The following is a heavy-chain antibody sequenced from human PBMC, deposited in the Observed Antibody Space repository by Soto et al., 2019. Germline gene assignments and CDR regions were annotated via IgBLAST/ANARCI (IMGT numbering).Heavy chain of an antibody. CDR2: IYYSGST. CDR3: ARTHLGEMATIWWFDP. J-gene: IGHJ5*02. V-gene: IGHV4-59*01. D-gene: IGHD5-12*01. Sequence: SETLSLTCTVSGGSISSYYWSWIRQPPGKGLEWIGYIYYSGSTNYNPSLKSRDNISVDTSKNQFSLKMSSVTAADTAVYYCARTHLGEMATIWWFDPWGQGTLVTVSS. CDR1: GGSISSYY.